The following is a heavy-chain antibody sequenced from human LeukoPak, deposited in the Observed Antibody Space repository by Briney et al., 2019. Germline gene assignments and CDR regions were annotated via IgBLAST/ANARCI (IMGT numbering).Heavy chain of an antibody. CDR1: GFTFSTYS. CDR2: ISGSGDST. Sequence: GGSLRLSCAASGFTFSTYSMSWVRQAPGKWLDWVSAISGSGDSTYYADSVQGRFTISRDNSKNTLYLQMNSLRAEDTAVYYCAKELNSYCFCDYWGQGTLVTVSS. J-gene: IGHJ4*02. D-gene: IGHD5-18*01. CDR3: AKELNSYCFCDY. V-gene: IGHV3-23*01.